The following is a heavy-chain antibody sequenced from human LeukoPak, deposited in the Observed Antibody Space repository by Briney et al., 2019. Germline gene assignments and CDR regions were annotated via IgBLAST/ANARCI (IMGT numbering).Heavy chain of an antibody. CDR1: GYTFTSYG. V-gene: IGHV1-18*01. J-gene: IGHJ4*02. CDR2: ISAYNGNT. D-gene: IGHD3-9*01. Sequence: ASVKVSCKASGYTFTSYGISWVRQAPGQGLEWMGWISAYNGNTNYAQKLQGRVTMTTDTSTSTAYMELRSLRSDDTAVYYRASGLRYFDWFCYWGQGTLVTVSS. CDR3: ASGLRYFDWFCY.